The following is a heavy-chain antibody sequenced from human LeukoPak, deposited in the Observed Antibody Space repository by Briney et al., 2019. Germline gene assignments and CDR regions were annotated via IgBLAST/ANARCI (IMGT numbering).Heavy chain of an antibody. D-gene: IGHD2-2*01. V-gene: IGHV5-10-1*01. CDR1: GYSLTSYW. J-gene: IGHJ4*02. Sequence: GESLKISCKGSGYSLTSYWISWVRQMPGKGLEWMGRIDPSDSYTNYSPSFQGHVTISADKSISTAYLQWSSLKASDTAMYYCARRGPSQSTSEYYFDYWGQGTLVTVSS. CDR3: ARRGPSQSTSEYYFDY. CDR2: IDPSDSYT.